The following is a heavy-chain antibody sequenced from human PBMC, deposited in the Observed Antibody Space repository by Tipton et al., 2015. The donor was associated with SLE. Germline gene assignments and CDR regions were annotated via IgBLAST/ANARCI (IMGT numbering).Heavy chain of an antibody. Sequence: SLRLSCAASGFTFSSYGMHWVRQAPGKGLEWVAVIWYDGSNKYYADSVKGRFTISRDNSKNTLYLQMNSLRAEDTAVYYCAARITMRSGYDYWGQGTLVTVSS. J-gene: IGHJ4*02. V-gene: IGHV3-33*01. CDR2: IWYDGSNK. CDR1: GFTFSSYG. D-gene: IGHD3-22*01. CDR3: AARITMRSGYDY.